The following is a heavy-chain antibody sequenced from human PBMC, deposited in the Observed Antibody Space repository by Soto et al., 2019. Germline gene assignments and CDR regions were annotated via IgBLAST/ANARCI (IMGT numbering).Heavy chain of an antibody. J-gene: IGHJ3*02. CDR2: IWYDGSNK. CDR1: GFTFSSYG. D-gene: IGHD1-26*01. V-gene: IGHV3-33*01. CDR3: ASNLGSYRAFDI. Sequence: PVGSLRLSCAASGFTFSSYGMHWVRQAPGKGLEWVALIWYDGSNKYYADSVKGRFTISRDNSKNTLYLQMNSLRAEDTAVYYCASNLGSYRAFDIWGQGTMVTVSS.